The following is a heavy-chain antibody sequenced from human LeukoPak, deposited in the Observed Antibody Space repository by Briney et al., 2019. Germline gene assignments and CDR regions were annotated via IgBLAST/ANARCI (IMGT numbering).Heavy chain of an antibody. D-gene: IGHD6-6*01. CDR1: GFTFSSSA. V-gene: IGHV3-53*01. CDR2: IYSGGST. J-gene: IGHJ4*02. Sequence: PGGSLRLSCAASGFTFSSSAMSWVRQAPGKGLEWVSVIYSGGSTYYADSVKGRFTISRDNSKNTLYLQMNSLRAEDTAVYYCAREQYSSSLDYWGQGTLVTVSS. CDR3: AREQYSSSLDY.